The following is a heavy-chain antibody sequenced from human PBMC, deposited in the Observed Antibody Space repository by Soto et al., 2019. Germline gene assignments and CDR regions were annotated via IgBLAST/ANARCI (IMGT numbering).Heavy chain of an antibody. J-gene: IGHJ6*02. Sequence: SETLSLTCTVSGGSISSGGYYWSWIRQHPGKGLEWIGYIYYSGSTYYNPSLKSRVTISVDTSKNQFSLKLSSVTAADTAVYYCARDSRVPAAISSGYYYYGMDVWGQGTTVTVSS. CDR2: IYYSGST. CDR1: GGSISSGGYY. CDR3: ARDSRVPAAISSGYYYYGMDV. V-gene: IGHV4-31*03. D-gene: IGHD2-2*02.